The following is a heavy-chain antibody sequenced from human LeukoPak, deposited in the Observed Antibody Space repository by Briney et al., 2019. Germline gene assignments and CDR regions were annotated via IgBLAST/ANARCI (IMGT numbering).Heavy chain of an antibody. CDR1: EYTLTDYH. J-gene: IGHJ4*02. V-gene: IGHV1-2*02. Sequence: ASVKVSCKASEYTLTDYHIHWVRQVPGQGLEWMGWINSNSGVTRYEQKFQGRVTMTRDTSISTVYMELNRLRSDDTAVYYCARDSTAAPGSYFDSWGQGTLISVSS. CDR2: INSNSGVT. D-gene: IGHD6-13*01. CDR3: ARDSTAAPGSYFDS.